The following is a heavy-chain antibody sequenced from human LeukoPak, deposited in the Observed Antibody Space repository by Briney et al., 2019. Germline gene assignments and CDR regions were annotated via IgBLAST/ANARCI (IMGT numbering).Heavy chain of an antibody. D-gene: IGHD6-13*01. Sequence: SVKVCCKASGGTFTSYTISWVRQAPGQGLGWMGRIITILGIANYAQKFQGRGTITADKSTSTAYMELSSLRSEDTAVYYCARVGSSSGPELDYWGQGTLVTVSS. CDR3: ARVGSSSGPELDY. V-gene: IGHV1-69*02. CDR2: IITILGIA. J-gene: IGHJ4*02. CDR1: GGTFTSYT.